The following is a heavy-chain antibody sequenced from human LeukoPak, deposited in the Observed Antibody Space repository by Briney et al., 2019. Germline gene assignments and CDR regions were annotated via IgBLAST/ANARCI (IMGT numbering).Heavy chain of an antibody. Sequence: PSETLSLTCTVSGGSISSYYWSWIRQPPGKGLEWIGYICYSGSTNYNPSLKSRVTISVDTSKNQFSLKLSSVTAADTAVYYCARGRYSSSWYYYYYGVDVWGQGTTVTVSS. J-gene: IGHJ6*02. CDR2: ICYSGST. D-gene: IGHD6-13*01. V-gene: IGHV4-59*01. CDR1: GGSISSYY. CDR3: ARGRYSSSWYYYYYGVDV.